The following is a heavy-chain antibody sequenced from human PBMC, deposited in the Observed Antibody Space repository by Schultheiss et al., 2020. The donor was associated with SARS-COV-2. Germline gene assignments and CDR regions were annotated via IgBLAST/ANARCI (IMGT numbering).Heavy chain of an antibody. D-gene: IGHD6-13*01. V-gene: IGHV4-59*01. CDR1: GGSISSYY. Sequence: SETLSLTCTVSGGSISSYYWSWIRQPPGKGLEWIGYIYYSGSTNYNPSLKSRVTISVDTSKNQFSLKLSSVTAADTAVYYCARVIDSSSWYVNWFDPWGQGTLVTVSS. CDR2: IYYSGST. CDR3: ARVIDSSSWYVNWFDP. J-gene: IGHJ5*02.